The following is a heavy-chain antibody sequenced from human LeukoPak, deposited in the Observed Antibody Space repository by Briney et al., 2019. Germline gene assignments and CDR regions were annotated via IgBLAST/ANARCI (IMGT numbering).Heavy chain of an antibody. D-gene: IGHD3-22*01. V-gene: IGHV3-30*04. J-gene: IGHJ4*02. CDR2: ISYDRSLK. Sequence: GGSLRLSCAASGFTFSSYAMHWVRQAPGKGLEWVAVISYDRSLKYYADSVRGRFTISSDNSKNTLYLQMNGLRAEDTAVYYCAREYYYDSNDYWGQGTLVTVSS. CDR3: AREYYYDSNDY. CDR1: GFTFSSYA.